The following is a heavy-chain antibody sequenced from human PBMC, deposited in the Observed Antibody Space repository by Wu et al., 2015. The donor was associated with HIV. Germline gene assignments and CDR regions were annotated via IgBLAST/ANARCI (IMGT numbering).Heavy chain of an antibody. V-gene: IGHV1-2*02. CDR1: GYTFTGYY. J-gene: IGHJ3*02. CDR3: ARDRITIFGVVIKGAFDI. CDR2: INPNSGGT. Sequence: QVQLVQSGAEVKKPGASVKVSCKASGYTFTGYYMHWVRQAPGQGLEWMGWINPNSGGTNYAQKFQGRVTMTRDTSISTAYMELSRLRSDDTAVYYCARDRITIFGVVIKGAFDIWGQGTTVTVSS. D-gene: IGHD3-3*01.